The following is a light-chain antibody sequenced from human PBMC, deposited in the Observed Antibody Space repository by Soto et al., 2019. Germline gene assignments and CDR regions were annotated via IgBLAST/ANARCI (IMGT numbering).Light chain of an antibody. CDR2: DAS. V-gene: IGKV1-5*01. CDR3: QKYNSYST. J-gene: IGKJ1*01. Sequence: EIQMTQSPSTLSASVGDRVTITCRASQSISSWLAWYQQKPGKAPKLLIYDASSLESGVPSGFSGSGSGTEFTLTISSLQPDDFATYYCQKYNSYSTFGQGTKVDIK. CDR1: QSISSW.